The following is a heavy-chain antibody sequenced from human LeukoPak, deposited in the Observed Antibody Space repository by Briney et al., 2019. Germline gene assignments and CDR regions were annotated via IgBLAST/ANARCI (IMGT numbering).Heavy chain of an antibody. V-gene: IGHV3-23*01. CDR2: ISGSGGST. Sequence: GGSLRLSCAASGFTFSSYAMSWVRQAPGKGLEWVSAISGSGGSTYYADSVKGRFTISRDNSKNTLYLQMNSPRAEDTAVYYCAKDFDILTGSLAFDIWGQGTMVSVSS. CDR1: GFTFSSYA. D-gene: IGHD3-9*01. CDR3: AKDFDILTGSLAFDI. J-gene: IGHJ3*02.